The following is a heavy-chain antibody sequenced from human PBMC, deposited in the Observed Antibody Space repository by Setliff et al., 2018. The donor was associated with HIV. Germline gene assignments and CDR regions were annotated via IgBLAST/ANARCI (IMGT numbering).Heavy chain of an antibody. CDR2: VSGSGGST. V-gene: IGHV3-23*01. CDR1: GFTFSSYA. D-gene: IGHD6-19*01. CDR3: AKGRYSSGANYYYYYMDV. Sequence: GGSLRLSCAASGFTFSSYAMSWVRQAPGKGLEWVSAVSGSGGSTYYADSVKGRFTISRDNSKNTLYLQMNSLRSEDTAVYYCAKGRYSSGANYYYYYMDVWGKGTTVTVSS. J-gene: IGHJ6*03.